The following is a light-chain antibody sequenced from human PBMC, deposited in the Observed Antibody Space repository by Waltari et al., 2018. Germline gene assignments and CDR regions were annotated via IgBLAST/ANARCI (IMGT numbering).Light chain of an antibody. CDR1: QSVSSSD. CDR3: QQYGSSPRT. V-gene: IGKV3-20*01. CDR2: GAP. Sequence: EIVLTQSPGTLSLSPGERATLSCRASQSVSSSDLAWYQQKPGQAPRPLIHGAPSRATGIPDRFSGSGSGTDFTLTISRLEPEDFAVYYCQQYGSSPRTFGQGTKVEIK. J-gene: IGKJ1*01.